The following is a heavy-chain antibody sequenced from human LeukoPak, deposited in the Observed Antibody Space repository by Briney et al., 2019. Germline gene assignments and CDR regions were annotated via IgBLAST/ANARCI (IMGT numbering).Heavy chain of an antibody. J-gene: IGHJ4*02. V-gene: IGHV3-23*01. CDR1: GFTFSSYA. D-gene: IGHD2-15*01. CDR2: ISGSGGTT. Sequence: GGSLRLSCAASGFTFSSYAMNWVRQAPGKGLEWVSGISGSGGTTYYADSVKGRFTISRDNSKNTPYLQMNSLRAEDTAVYYCAKDPSGSGPDFDFWGQGTLVTVSS. CDR3: AKDPSGSGPDFDF.